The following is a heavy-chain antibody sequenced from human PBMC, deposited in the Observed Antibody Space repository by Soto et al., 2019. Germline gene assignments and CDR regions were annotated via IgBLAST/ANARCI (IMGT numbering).Heavy chain of an antibody. CDR3: SRSLNS. J-gene: IGHJ4*02. CDR1: GFTFSTYW. Sequence: GGSLRLSCAASGFTFSTYWMDWVRQTPGKGLEWVANINQDGSEKNYVDSVKGRFTIYRDNAKNSLYLQMSSLTAEDSALYYCSRSLNSWGRGTLVTVSS. V-gene: IGHV3-7*01. CDR2: INQDGSEK.